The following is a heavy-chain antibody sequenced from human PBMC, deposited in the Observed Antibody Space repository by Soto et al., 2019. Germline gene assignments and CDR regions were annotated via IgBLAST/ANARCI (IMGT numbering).Heavy chain of an antibody. CDR1: GGPINSPDYY. Sequence: QVQLQESGPGLVKPSQTLSLTCNVSGGPINSPDYYWTWIRQSPGKGLEWIGYLYLNGGTQYNPSLRTPISMSLDTSTKRFSLKMRSVTGADTAVYYCARGISKYSSWYEPHTWFDAWGQGALVTVSS. J-gene: IGHJ5*02. CDR2: LYLNGGT. D-gene: IGHD6-13*01. CDR3: ARGISKYSSWYEPHTWFDA. V-gene: IGHV4-30-4*01.